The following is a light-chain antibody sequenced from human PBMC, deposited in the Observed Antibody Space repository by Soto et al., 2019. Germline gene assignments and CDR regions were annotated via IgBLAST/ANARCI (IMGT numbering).Light chain of an antibody. CDR3: HQRQSWPRT. Sequence: EIVLTQSPATLSLSPGERATLSCRASQSFSSYLAWYQQKPGQAPRLLIYDASNRATGIPARFSGSGSGTDFTLTINSLAPEDFAIYYCHQRQSWPRTFGQGTKV. CDR2: DAS. CDR1: QSFSSY. J-gene: IGKJ1*01. V-gene: IGKV3-11*01.